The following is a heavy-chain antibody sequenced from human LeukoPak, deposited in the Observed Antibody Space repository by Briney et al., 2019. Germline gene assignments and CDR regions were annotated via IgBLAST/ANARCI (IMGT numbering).Heavy chain of an antibody. J-gene: IGHJ4*02. CDR3: ARAAGDSLFSLPYYFGY. Sequence: SETLSLTCTVSGGSISSGGYYWSWIRQPPGKGLEWIGYIYHSGSTYYNPSLKSRVTISVDRSKNQFSLKLSSVTAADMAVYYCARAAGDSLFSLPYYFGYWGQGTLVTVSS. CDR2: IYHSGST. D-gene: IGHD6-13*01. V-gene: IGHV4-30-2*01. CDR1: GGSISSGGYY.